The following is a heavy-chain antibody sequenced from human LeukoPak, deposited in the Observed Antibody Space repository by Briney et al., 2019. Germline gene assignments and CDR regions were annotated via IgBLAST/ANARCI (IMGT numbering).Heavy chain of an antibody. CDR1: GYTFTDYY. CDR2: INPNSGDT. CDR3: ARDLDSTWTGYFQP. Sequence: GASVKVSCKASGYTFTDYYIHLVRQAPGQALEWMGWINPNSGDTKYPQNFQDRVTMTRDTSTTTAYMDLTRLKSEDTAVYYCARDLDSTWTGYFQPWGQGTLVTVSS. D-gene: IGHD6-13*01. V-gene: IGHV1-2*02. J-gene: IGHJ1*01.